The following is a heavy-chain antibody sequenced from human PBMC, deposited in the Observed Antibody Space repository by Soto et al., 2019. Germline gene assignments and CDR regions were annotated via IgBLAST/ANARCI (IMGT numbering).Heavy chain of an antibody. CDR3: ARATFSIAAAGTHYYMDV. Sequence: GGSLRLSCAASGFTFSSYDMHWVRQATGKGLEWVSAIGTAGDTYYPGSVKGRFTISRENAKNSLYLQMNSLRAGDTAVYYCARATFSIAAAGTHYYMDVWGKGTTVTVSS. CDR2: IGTAGDT. V-gene: IGHV3-13*01. D-gene: IGHD6-13*01. CDR1: GFTFSSYD. J-gene: IGHJ6*03.